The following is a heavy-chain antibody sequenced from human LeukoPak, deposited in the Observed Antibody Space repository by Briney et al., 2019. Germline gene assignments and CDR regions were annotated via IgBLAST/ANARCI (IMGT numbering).Heavy chain of an antibody. D-gene: IGHD3-3*01. J-gene: IGHJ6*03. CDR2: IKSKTDGGTT. Sequence: GGSLRLSCAASGFTFSNAWMSWVRQAPGKGLEWVGRIKSKTDGGTTDYAAPVKGRFTISRDDSKNTPYLQMNSLKTEDTAVYYCTTDLIFDFWSGYYITYYMDVWGKGTTVTVSS. V-gene: IGHV3-15*01. CDR1: GFTFSNAW. CDR3: TTDLIFDFWSGYYITYYMDV.